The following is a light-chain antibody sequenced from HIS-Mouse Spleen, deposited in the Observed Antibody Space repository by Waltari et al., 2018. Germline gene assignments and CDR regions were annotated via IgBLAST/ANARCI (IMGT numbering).Light chain of an antibody. CDR1: SSNIGNNY. CDR2: DNN. CDR3: GTWDSSLSAWV. V-gene: IGLV1-51*01. Sequence: QSVLTQPPSVSAAPGQKGTISCSGRSSNIGNNYVSWYQPLPGTAPKLLIYDNNKRPSGIPDRFSGSKSGTSATLGITGLQTGDEADYYCGTWDSSLSAWVFGGGTKLTVL. J-gene: IGLJ3*02.